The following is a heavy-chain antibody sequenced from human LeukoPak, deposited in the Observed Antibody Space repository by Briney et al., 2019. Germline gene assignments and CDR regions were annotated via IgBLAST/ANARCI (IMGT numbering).Heavy chain of an antibody. CDR1: GGSIRSGSHY. D-gene: IGHD3-22*01. CDR3: AXXDDSGGNLVDL. Sequence: PSETLSLTCTVSGGSIRSGSHYWAWIRQPPGKGLEWIGSIYYSGSTYYNPSLENRVTISIDTSKNHFSLKLSSLSAADTSVYYCAXXDDSGGNLVDLWGQGTLVTVS. V-gene: IGHV4-39*02. CDR2: IYYSGST. J-gene: IGHJ4*02.